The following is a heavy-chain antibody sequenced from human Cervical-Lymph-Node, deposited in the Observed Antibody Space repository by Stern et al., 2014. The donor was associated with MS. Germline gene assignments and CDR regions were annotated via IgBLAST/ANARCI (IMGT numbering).Heavy chain of an antibody. CDR1: GGSISTYY. D-gene: IGHD3-22*01. V-gene: IGHV4-59*01. Sequence: VQLVESGPGLVKASETLSLTCTVSGGSISTYYWTWIRQPPGKGLEWIGEISYSVRTNYNPSLKSRVTLSVDTSKNQFSLKLSSVTAADTAVYYCARRDYYDSSTYYDDAFDIWGQGTMVTVSS. J-gene: IGHJ3*02. CDR3: ARRDYYDSSTYYDDAFDI. CDR2: ISYSVRT.